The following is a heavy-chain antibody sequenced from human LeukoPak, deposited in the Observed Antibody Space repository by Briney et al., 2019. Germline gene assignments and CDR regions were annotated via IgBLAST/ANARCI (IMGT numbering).Heavy chain of an antibody. D-gene: IGHD3-16*01. V-gene: IGHV4-39*01. CDR1: GGSISSSNYY. CDR2: MCYSGNA. Sequence: PSETLSLTCTVSGGSISSSNYYWGWVRQPPGKGLEWIGSMCYSGNAYHNPSLKSRVTISVDTSKNQFSLKLSSVTVADTAVYYCARFVTASAAFDIWGQGTMVTVSS. CDR3: ARFVTASAAFDI. J-gene: IGHJ3*02.